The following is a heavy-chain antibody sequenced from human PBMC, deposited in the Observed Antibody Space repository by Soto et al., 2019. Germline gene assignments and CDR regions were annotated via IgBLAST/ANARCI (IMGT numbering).Heavy chain of an antibody. J-gene: IGHJ6*02. CDR3: AKDSGYDFWSGFYYYGMDV. V-gene: IGHV3-23*01. Sequence: LRLSCAASGLTFSSYAMSWVRQAPGKGLEWVSAISGSGGSTYYADSVKGRFTISRDSSKNTLYLQMNSLRAEDTAVYYCAKDSGYDFWSGFYYYGMDVWGQGTTVTVSS. D-gene: IGHD3-3*01. CDR1: GLTFSSYA. CDR2: ISGSGGST.